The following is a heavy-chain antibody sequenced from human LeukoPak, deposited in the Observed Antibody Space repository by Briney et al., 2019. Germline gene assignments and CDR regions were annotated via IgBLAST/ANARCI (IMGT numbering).Heavy chain of an antibody. CDR2: INHCGST. CDR3: ARERDIVVVVAADYDAFDI. CDR1: VGSFSGYY. D-gene: IGHD2-15*01. Sequence: SGTLSLTCAVYVGSFSGYYWSSLRQPPGKGLEWIGEINHCGSTNYNPSLKSRVTISVDTSKNQFSLKLSSVTAADTAVYYCARERDIVVVVAADYDAFDIWGQGTMVTVSS. J-gene: IGHJ3*02. V-gene: IGHV4-34*01.